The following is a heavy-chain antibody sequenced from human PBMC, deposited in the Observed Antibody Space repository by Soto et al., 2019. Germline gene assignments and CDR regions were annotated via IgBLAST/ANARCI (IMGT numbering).Heavy chain of an antibody. CDR2: IYYSGST. D-gene: IGHD1-1*01. J-gene: IGHJ4*02. V-gene: IGHV4-59*08. CDR1: GGSISSYY. CDR3: ARRYGYSFDY. Sequence: PSETLSLTCTVSGGSISSYYWSWIRQPPGKGLERIGYIYYSGSTNYNPSLKSRVTVSVNTSKNQFSLKLSSVTAADTAVYYCARRYGYSFDYWGQGTLVTVS.